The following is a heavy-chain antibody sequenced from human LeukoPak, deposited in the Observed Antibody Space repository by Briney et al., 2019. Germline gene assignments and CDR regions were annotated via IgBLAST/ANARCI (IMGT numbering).Heavy chain of an antibody. J-gene: IGHJ5*02. D-gene: IGHD3-3*01. CDR1: GFTFSSYA. CDR2: ISSNGGNT. CDR3: VKSRFFNWFDP. V-gene: IGHV3-64D*06. Sequence: PGGSLRLSCSASGFTFSSYAMHWVRQAPGKGLEYVSAISSNGGNTYYADSVKGRFTISRDNSKNTLYPQMSSLRAEDTAVYYCVKSRFFNWFDPWGQGTLVTVSS.